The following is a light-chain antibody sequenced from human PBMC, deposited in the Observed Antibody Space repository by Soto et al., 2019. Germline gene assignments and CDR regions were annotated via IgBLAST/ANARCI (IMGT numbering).Light chain of an antibody. CDR2: EAS. Sequence: DIQMTQSPPSLSASVGDRVTITCRASQAISNFVAWYQQKPGKVPSLLIYEASTLQSGVPSRFSGRGSGTAFTLTMSSLLPEDVATYFCQNYNGAPYAFGQGTKLEIK. CDR1: QAISNF. V-gene: IGKV1-27*01. J-gene: IGKJ2*01. CDR3: QNYNGAPYA.